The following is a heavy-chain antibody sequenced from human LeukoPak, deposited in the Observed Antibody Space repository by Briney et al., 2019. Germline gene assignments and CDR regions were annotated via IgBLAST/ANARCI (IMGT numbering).Heavy chain of an antibody. J-gene: IGHJ4*02. Sequence: PGGSLRLSCAASGFTFDDYGMNWVRQAPGKGLEWVSGINWNGGSTCYTDSVKGRFTISRDNAKNSLYLQMNSLRAEDTALYYCARASMTTVTSPFGYWGQGTLVTVSS. CDR1: GFTFDDYG. D-gene: IGHD4-17*01. CDR2: INWNGGST. V-gene: IGHV3-20*04. CDR3: ARASMTTVTSPFGY.